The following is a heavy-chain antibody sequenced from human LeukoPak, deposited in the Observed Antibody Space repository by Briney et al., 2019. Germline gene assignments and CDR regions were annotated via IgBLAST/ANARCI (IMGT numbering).Heavy chain of an antibody. D-gene: IGHD1-26*01. J-gene: IGHJ6*02. CDR3: GRLGRDYYGMGV. V-gene: IGHV5-10-1*01. Sequence: NHGESLKISCKGSGYSFTNYWVTWVRQMPGKGLEWMGRIDPSDSYINNSPSFQGHVTISADKSISTAYLQWSSLKASDTAMYYCGRLGRDYYGMGVWGQGTTVTVSS. CDR1: GYSFTNYW. CDR2: IDPSDSYI.